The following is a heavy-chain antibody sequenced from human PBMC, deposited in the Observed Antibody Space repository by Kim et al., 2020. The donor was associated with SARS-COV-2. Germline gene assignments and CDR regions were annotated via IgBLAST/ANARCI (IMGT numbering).Heavy chain of an antibody. CDR3: ARDVRSDYFDC. D-gene: IGHD2-8*01. Sequence: GGSLRLSCAASRFTFRNYGMHWVRQAPGKGLEWVAVIWYDGSNKYYADSVKGRFTISRDTSKNTMYLQMNTLRDEDTAVYYCARDVRSDYFDCWGQGTLV. V-gene: IGHV3-33*01. CDR2: IWYDGSNK. CDR1: RFTFRNYG. J-gene: IGHJ4*02.